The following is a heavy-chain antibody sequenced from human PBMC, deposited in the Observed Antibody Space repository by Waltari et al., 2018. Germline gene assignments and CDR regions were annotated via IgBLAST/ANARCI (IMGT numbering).Heavy chain of an antibody. CDR1: GYTFTSYA. D-gene: IGHD2-2*02. Sequence: QVQLVQSGSELKKPGASVKVSCKASGYTFTSYAMNWVRQAPGQGLEWMGWINTNTGNPTYAQGFTGRFVFSLDTSVSTAYLQISSLKAEDTAVYYCARDPVSCSSTSCYTVYYYYGMDVWGQGTTVTVSS. J-gene: IGHJ6*02. CDR2: INTNTGNP. V-gene: IGHV7-4-1*02. CDR3: ARDPVSCSSTSCYTVYYYYGMDV.